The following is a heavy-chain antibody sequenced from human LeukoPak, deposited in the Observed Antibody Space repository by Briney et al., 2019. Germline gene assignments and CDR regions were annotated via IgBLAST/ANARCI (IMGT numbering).Heavy chain of an antibody. J-gene: IGHJ6*03. CDR2: ISGSGGGT. V-gene: IGHV3-23*01. CDR1: GFTFSSYA. Sequence: PGGSLRLSCAASGFTFSSYAMSWVRQAPGKGLEWVSAISGSGGGTYYADSVKGRFTISRDNSKNTLYLQMNSLRAEDTAVYYCAKGDSPIYYYMDVWGKGTTVTVSS. CDR3: AKGDSPIYYYMDV. D-gene: IGHD5-24*01.